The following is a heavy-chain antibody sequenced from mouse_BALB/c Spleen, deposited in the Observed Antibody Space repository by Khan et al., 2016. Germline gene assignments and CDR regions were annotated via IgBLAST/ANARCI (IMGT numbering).Heavy chain of an antibody. J-gene: IGHJ2*01. D-gene: IGHD3-3*01. V-gene: IGHV1-4*02. CDR2: INPSSGYT. Sequence: QVQLQQSAAELARPGASVKMSCKASGYIFTTYLMYWVKQRPGQGLEWIGHINPSSGYTEYNQKFKDKTTLTADKSSSTAYMQLGSLTSEDSAVYYCERSRCDCLGCRGQGTAVTGSS. CDR1: GYIFTTYL. CDR3: ERSRCDCLGC.